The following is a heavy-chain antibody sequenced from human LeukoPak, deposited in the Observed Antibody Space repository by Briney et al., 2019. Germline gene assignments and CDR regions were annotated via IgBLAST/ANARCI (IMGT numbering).Heavy chain of an antibody. Sequence: PSETLSLTCAVYGGSFSGYYWSWIRQPPGKGLEWIGEINHSGSTNYNPSLKSRVTISVDTSKNQFSLKLSSVTAADTAVYYCARGSNANDYWGRGTLVTVSS. J-gene: IGHJ4*02. CDR2: INHSGST. CDR3: ARGSNANDY. D-gene: IGHD2-8*01. CDR1: GGSFSGYY. V-gene: IGHV4-34*01.